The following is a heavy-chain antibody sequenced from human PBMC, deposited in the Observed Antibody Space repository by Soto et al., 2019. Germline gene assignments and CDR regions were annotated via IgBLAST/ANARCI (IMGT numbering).Heavy chain of an antibody. CDR3: ARTNDDYYYGMDV. Sequence: QVQLVQSGAEVKKPGSSVKVSCKASGGTFSSYTISWVRQAPGQGLEWMGRIIPSLGIANYAQKFQGRVTITADKSTSKAYMELSSLRAEDTAVYYCARTNDDYYYGMDVWGQGTTVTVSS. CDR1: GGTFSSYT. V-gene: IGHV1-69*02. J-gene: IGHJ6*02. D-gene: IGHD1-1*01. CDR2: IIPSLGIA.